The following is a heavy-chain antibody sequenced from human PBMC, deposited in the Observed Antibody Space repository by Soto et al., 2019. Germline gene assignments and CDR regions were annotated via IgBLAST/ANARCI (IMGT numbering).Heavy chain of an antibody. D-gene: IGHD3-3*01. V-gene: IGHV3-48*04. CDR2: ISSSSSTI. J-gene: IGHJ3*02. CDR3: AREGPRGSGYYDAFDI. CDR1: GFTFSSYS. Sequence: GGSLRLSCAASGFTFSSYSMNWVRQAPGKGLEWVSYISSSSSTIYYADSVKGRFTISRDNAKNSLYLQMNSLRAEDTAVYYCAREGPRGSGYYDAFDIWGQGTMVTVSS.